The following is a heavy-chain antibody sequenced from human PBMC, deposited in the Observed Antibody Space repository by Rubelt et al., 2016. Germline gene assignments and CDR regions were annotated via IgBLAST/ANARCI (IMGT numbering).Heavy chain of an antibody. CDR1: GFTFGDYY. J-gene: IGHJ4*02. CDR3: ARAGIAARRGGFDY. CDR2: ISSGSTSI. V-gene: IGHV3-11*04. D-gene: IGHD6-6*01. Sequence: VESGGGLVKPGGSLRLSCAASGFTFGDYYMSWIRQAPGKGLEWISYISSGSTSIYYADSVKGRFSISRDNAKNSLYLQMNSLRAEDTAVYYCARAGIAARRGGFDYWGQGTLVTVSS.